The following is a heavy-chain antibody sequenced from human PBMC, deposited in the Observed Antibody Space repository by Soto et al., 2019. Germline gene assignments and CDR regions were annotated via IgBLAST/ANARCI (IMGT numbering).Heavy chain of an antibody. V-gene: IGHV1-18*01. J-gene: IGHJ5*02. Sequence: ASVKVSCKASGYTFTSYGISWVRQAPGQGLDLLGWISAYNGNTNYAQKLQGRVTMTIDTSTSTAYMELRSLRSDDTAVYYCARDRLYYCGSGSYYVWFDPWGQGTLVTVSS. D-gene: IGHD3-10*01. CDR1: GYTFTSYG. CDR2: ISAYNGNT. CDR3: ARDRLYYCGSGSYYVWFDP.